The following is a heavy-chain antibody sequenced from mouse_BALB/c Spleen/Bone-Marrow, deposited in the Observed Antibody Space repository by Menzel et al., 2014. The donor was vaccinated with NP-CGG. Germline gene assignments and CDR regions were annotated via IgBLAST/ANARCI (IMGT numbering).Heavy chain of an antibody. CDR1: WFSLTGYG. J-gene: IGHJ1*01. Sequence: QVQLKESGPGLVARSLRLSITCTFSWFSLTGYGVNWVRQPPGKGLEWLGMIWGDGSTDYNSVLKSRLSISKDDSKSQVFFKMNSLQTDDTARYYCARKGTYWYFDVWGAGTTVTVSS. CDR2: IWGDGST. D-gene: IGHD3-3*01. CDR3: ARKGTYWYFDV. V-gene: IGHV2-6-7*01.